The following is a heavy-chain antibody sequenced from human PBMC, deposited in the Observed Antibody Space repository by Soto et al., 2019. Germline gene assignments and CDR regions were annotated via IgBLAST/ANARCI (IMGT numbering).Heavy chain of an antibody. Sequence: QVQLVESGGGVVQPGRSLRLSCAASGFTFSSYVMHWVRQAPGKGLEWVALIWHDGTNKYYADSVKSRFTISRDNSKNTLWLQMNSLRPEDTAVYYCAKESDAFDIWGQGTMVTVSS. CDR1: GFTFSSYV. CDR2: IWHDGTNK. CDR3: AKESDAFDI. J-gene: IGHJ3*02. V-gene: IGHV3-30*18.